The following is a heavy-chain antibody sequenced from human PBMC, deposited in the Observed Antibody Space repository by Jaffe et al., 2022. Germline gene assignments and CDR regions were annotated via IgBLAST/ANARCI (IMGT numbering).Heavy chain of an antibody. D-gene: IGHD2-2*01. CDR3: TKAFSDSTRPSI. J-gene: IGHJ3*02. Sequence: EVQLLESGGGLVQPGGSLRLSCAASGFSFSNNAMTWVRQAPGKGLQWVSSIGGSGIDTYYEDSVKGRFSISRDNSKNTVYLRMNSLRAEDTAVYFCTKAFSDSTRPSIWGQGTMVTVSS. V-gene: IGHV3-23*01. CDR2: IGGSGIDT. CDR1: GFSFSNNA.